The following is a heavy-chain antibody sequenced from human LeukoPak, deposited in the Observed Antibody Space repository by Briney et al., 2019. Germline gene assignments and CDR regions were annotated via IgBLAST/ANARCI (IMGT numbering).Heavy chain of an antibody. D-gene: IGHD3-16*02. J-gene: IGHJ3*02. V-gene: IGHV4-59*01. CDR1: GGSISSYY. Sequence: SETLSLTCTVSGGSISSYYWSWLRQPPGKGLEWIGYIYYSGSTNYNPSLKSRVTISVDTSKNQFSLKLSSVTAADTAVYYCARDRREITFGGVIGDAFDIWGQGTMVTVSS. CDR3: ARDRREITFGGVIGDAFDI. CDR2: IYYSGST.